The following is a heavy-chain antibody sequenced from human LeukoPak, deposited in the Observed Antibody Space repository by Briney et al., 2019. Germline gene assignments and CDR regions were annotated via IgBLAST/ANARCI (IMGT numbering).Heavy chain of an antibody. V-gene: IGHV3-23*01. D-gene: IGHD1-26*01. J-gene: IGHJ4*02. CDR3: AKGKGYSGDFFDY. CDR2: ISGSGGST. CDR1: GFTFSTYT. Sequence: GGSLRLSCGASGFTFSTYTMTWVRQAPGKGLEWVSAISGSGGSTYYADSVKGRFTISRDNFKNTVYVQMNSLRADDTAVYYCAKGKGYSGDFFDYWGQGTLVTVSS.